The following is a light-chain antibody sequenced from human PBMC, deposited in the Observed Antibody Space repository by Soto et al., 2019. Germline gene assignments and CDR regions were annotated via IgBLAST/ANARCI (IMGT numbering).Light chain of an antibody. CDR1: QSIASF. Sequence: DTQMTQSPSSLSVSVGDRVTITCRAIQSIASFLHWYQQKPGEAPQLLIYASFNLQSGVPSRFSGSGSGTDFTLTISSLQPEDFATYYCQQSYSSPYTFGQGTKVEIK. J-gene: IGKJ2*01. CDR2: ASF. V-gene: IGKV1-39*01. CDR3: QQSYSSPYT.